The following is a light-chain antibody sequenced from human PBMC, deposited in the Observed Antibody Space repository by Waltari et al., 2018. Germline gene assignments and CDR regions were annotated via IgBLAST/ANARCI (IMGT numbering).Light chain of an antibody. CDR3: QQYNSYEWT. Sequence: DIQMTQFPSTLSASVGDRLTITCRASQSINSWLAWYPKKPGKAPKLLIYKASSLESGVPSRFTGSGSGTEFTLTISSLQPDDFATYYCQQYNSYEWTFGQGTKVAIK. J-gene: IGKJ1*01. V-gene: IGKV1-5*03. CDR1: QSINSW. CDR2: KAS.